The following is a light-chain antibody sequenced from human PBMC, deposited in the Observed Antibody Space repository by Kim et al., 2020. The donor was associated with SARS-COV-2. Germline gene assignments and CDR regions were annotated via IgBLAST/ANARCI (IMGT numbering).Light chain of an antibody. CDR2: GRN. CDR3: QSRDSGGNVV. Sequence: SSELTQDPAVSVALGQTVRITCQGDSLRSYYATWYQQKPRQAPLLVIFGRNNRPSGIPHRFSGSTSGNTASLTISGAQAEDEADFYCQSRDSGGNVVFGGGTRLTVL. J-gene: IGLJ2*01. V-gene: IGLV3-19*01. CDR1: SLRSYY.